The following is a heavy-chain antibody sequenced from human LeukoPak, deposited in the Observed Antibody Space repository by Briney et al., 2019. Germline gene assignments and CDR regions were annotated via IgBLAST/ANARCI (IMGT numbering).Heavy chain of an antibody. V-gene: IGHV3-23*01. Sequence: GGSLRLSCAASGFTFSSYAMSWVRQAPGKGLEWVSAISGSGGSTYYADSVKGRFTISRDNSKNTLYLQMNSLRAEDTAVYYCAKDYYDSSGYGENVDYWGQGTLVTVSS. CDR1: GFTFSSYA. D-gene: IGHD3-22*01. J-gene: IGHJ4*02. CDR3: AKDYYDSSGYGENVDY. CDR2: ISGSGGST.